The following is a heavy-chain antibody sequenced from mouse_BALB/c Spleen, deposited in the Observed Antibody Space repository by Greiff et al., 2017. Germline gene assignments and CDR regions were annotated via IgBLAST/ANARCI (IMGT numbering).Heavy chain of an antibody. V-gene: IGHV5-17*02. CDR1: GFTFSSFG. Sequence: EVKLVESGGGLVQPGGSRKLSCAASGFTFSSFGMHWVRQAPEKGLEWVAYISSGSSTIYYADTVKGRFTISRDNPKNTLFLQMTSLRSEDTAMYYCARGGDYLYWGQGTLVTVSA. J-gene: IGHJ3*01. CDR3: ARGGDYLY. D-gene: IGHD2-4*01. CDR2: ISSGSSTI.